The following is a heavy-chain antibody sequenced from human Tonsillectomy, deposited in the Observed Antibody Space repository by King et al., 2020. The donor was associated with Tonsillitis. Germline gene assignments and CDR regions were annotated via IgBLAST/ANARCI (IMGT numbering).Heavy chain of an antibody. CDR2: IFSNDEK. Sequence: VTLQESGPVLVKPPETLTLTCSVSGFSLSNARMGVSWIRQPPGKALEWLAHIFSNDEKTYSTSLRSRLTISKDTSKSQVVLTMTNMDPVDSATYYCARLSSGYYYAIDSWGQGTLVTVSS. J-gene: IGHJ4*02. CDR3: ARLSSGYYYAIDS. V-gene: IGHV2-26*01. D-gene: IGHD3-22*01. CDR1: GFSLSNARMG.